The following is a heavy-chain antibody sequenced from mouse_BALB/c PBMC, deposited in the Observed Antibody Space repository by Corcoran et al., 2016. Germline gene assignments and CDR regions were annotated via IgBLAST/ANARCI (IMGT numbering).Heavy chain of an antibody. J-gene: IGHJ3*01. Sequence: QIQLVQSGPELKKPGETVKISCKASGYTFTNYGMNWVKQAPGKGLKWMGWINTYTGEPTYADDFKGRFAFSLETSASTAYLQINNLKNEDMATYFCARGWLTPFAYWGQGTLVTVSA. D-gene: IGHD1-1*02. V-gene: IGHV9-1*02. CDR3: ARGWLTPFAY. CDR1: GYTFTNYG. CDR2: INTYTGEP.